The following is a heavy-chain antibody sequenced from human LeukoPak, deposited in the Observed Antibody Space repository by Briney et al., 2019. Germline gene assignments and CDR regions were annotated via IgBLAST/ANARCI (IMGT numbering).Heavy chain of an antibody. J-gene: IGHJ4*02. V-gene: IGHV3-7*01. D-gene: IGHD6-19*01. CDR1: GFTFSSYG. CDR2: INQDGTNI. Sequence: PGGSLRLSCAASGFTFSSYGMTWVRQAPGQGLEWVANINQDGTNIYYVDSVRGRFTISRDNLKSAVYLQMNRLGADDTAVYYCARFQSSGWSDYYDYWGQGTLVTVSS. CDR3: ARFQSSGWSDYYDY.